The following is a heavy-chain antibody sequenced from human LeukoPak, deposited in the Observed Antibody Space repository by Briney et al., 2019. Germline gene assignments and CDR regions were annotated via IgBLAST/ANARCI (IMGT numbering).Heavy chain of an antibody. J-gene: IGHJ5*02. D-gene: IGHD3-10*01. V-gene: IGHV4-4*09. CDR3: ARGSTMVRGVIRAYNWFDP. CDR2: IYASGTT. Sequence: NPSETLSLTCTVSGGSISSYFWNWIRQPPGKGLEWIGYIYASGTTNYNPSLKSRVTISIDTSKNQFSLKLSSVTAADTAVYYCARGSTMVRGVIRAYNWFDPWGQGTLVTVSS. CDR1: GGSISSYF.